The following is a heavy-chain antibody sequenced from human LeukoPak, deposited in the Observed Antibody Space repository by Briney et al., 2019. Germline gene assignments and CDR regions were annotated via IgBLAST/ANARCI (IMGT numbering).Heavy chain of an antibody. J-gene: IGHJ3*02. V-gene: IGHV3-48*01. CDR3: ARGYPRAAFDI. CDR2: ISSTGGTT. D-gene: IGHD1-26*01. CDR1: GFTFSNYL. Sequence: GGSLRLSCAASGFTFSNYLMNWVRQAPGKGLEWVSFISSTGGTTYYADSVKGRFTVSRDNAKNSLLLQMNSLRVEDTALYFCARGYPRAAFDIWGPGTLITVSS.